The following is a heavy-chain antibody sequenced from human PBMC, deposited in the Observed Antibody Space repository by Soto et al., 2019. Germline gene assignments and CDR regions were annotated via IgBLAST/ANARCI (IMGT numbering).Heavy chain of an antibody. CDR3: AGAPYYYDSSGLW. Sequence: SVKVSCKASGGTFSSYAISWVRQAPGQGLEWMGGIIPIFGTANYAQKFQGRVTITADESTSTAYTELSSLRSEDTAVYYCAGAPYYYDSSGLWWGQGTLVTVSS. J-gene: IGHJ1*01. CDR1: GGTFSSYA. CDR2: IIPIFGTA. D-gene: IGHD3-22*01. V-gene: IGHV1-69*13.